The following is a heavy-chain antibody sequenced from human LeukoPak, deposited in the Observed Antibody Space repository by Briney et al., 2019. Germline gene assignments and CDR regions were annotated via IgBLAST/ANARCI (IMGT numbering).Heavy chain of an antibody. CDR3: ARHLSDHYVSSGYLSDW. D-gene: IGHD3-22*01. CDR1: GGSISSYY. CDR2: IYYSGST. Sequence: PSETLSLTCSVSGGSISSYYWSWIRQPPGRGLEWIGYIYYSGSTNYNPSLKSRVTISVDTSKKLSSLKLSSVTAADTAVFYCARHLSDHYVSSGYLSDWWGEGSLVTVSS. J-gene: IGHJ4*02. V-gene: IGHV4-59*08.